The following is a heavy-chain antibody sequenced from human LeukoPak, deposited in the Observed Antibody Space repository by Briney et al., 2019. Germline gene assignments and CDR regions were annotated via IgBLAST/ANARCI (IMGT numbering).Heavy chain of an antibody. Sequence: ASVKVSCKASGYTFTSYGISWVRQAPGQGLEWMGGIIPIYGTPNYAQKFQGRVTITADESTSTAYMELRSLTSDDTALYYCARDAPYSSSWYVPFDYWGQGTLVTASS. J-gene: IGHJ4*02. CDR2: IIPIYGTP. CDR1: GYTFTSYG. D-gene: IGHD6-13*01. CDR3: ARDAPYSSSWYVPFDY. V-gene: IGHV1-69*13.